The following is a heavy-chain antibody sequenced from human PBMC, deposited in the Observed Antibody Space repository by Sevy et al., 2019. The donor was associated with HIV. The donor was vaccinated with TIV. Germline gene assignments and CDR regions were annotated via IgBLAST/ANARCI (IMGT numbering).Heavy chain of an antibody. CDR1: GLTVGSLS. CDR2: IYSAGTT. Sequence: GGSLRLSCVASGLTVGSLSINWVRQAPGKGLEWVSLIYSAGTTFYSDSVKGRFTISRDNSNNTLDLQMNSLRAEDTAIYCCARIKGASSSYAMDVWGQGTTVTVSS. D-gene: IGHD2-2*01. V-gene: IGHV3-53*01. J-gene: IGHJ6*02. CDR3: ARIKGASSSYAMDV.